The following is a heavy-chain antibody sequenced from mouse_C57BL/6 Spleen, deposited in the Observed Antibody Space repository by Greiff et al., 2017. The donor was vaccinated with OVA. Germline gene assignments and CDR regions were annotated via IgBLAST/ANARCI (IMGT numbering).Heavy chain of an antibody. CDR3: ARFRNYYGSSYRNWYFDV. D-gene: IGHD1-1*01. CDR1: GYTFTDYY. J-gene: IGHJ1*03. Sequence: VQLQQSGPELVKPGASVKISCKASGYTFTDYYMNWVKQSHGKSLEWIGDINPNNGGTSYNQKFKGKATLTVDKSSSTAYMELRSLTSEDSAVYYCARFRNYYGSSYRNWYFDVWGTGTTVTVSS. V-gene: IGHV1-26*01. CDR2: INPNNGGT.